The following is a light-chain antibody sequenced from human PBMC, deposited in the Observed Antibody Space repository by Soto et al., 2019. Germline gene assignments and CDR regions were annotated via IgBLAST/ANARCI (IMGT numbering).Light chain of an antibody. J-gene: IGLJ3*02. V-gene: IGLV2-14*01. CDR3: SSFAGTARV. CDR2: EVS. CDR1: SSDVGGYDY. Sequence: QSVLTQPASVSGSPGQSITISCTGTSSDVGGYDYVSWYQQYPGKAPKLMIYEVSNRPSGVSNRFSGAESGNTASLTISGLQAEDEADYYCSSFAGTARVFGGGTKLTVL.